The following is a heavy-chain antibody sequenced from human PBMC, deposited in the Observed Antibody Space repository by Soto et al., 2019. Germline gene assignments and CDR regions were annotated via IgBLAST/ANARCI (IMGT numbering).Heavy chain of an antibody. CDR2: INPIFATA. Sequence: QVHLVQSGAEVKKPGASVKVSCKASGYTFTSNYVHWVRRAPGQGLEWMGIINPIFATAHYAQKFQGRVTITADESTSTAYMELSSLRSEDTAVYYCAREGYGDYGKPFDYWGQGTLVSVSS. D-gene: IGHD4-17*01. CDR1: GYTFTSNY. CDR3: AREGYGDYGKPFDY. V-gene: IGHV1-69*18. J-gene: IGHJ4*02.